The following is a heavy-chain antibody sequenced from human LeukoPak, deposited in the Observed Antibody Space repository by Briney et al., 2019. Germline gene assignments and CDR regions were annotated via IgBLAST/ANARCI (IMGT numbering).Heavy chain of an antibody. CDR2: INHSGST. CDR1: GGSFSGYY. CDR3: ARGWANGVWRY. Sequence: SETLSLTCAVYGGSFSGYYWSWIRQPPGKGLEWIGEINHSGSTNYNPSLKSRVTISVDTSKNQFSLKLSSVTAADTAVYYCARGWANGVWRYWGQGTLVTVSS. J-gene: IGHJ4*02. V-gene: IGHV4-34*01. D-gene: IGHD2-8*01.